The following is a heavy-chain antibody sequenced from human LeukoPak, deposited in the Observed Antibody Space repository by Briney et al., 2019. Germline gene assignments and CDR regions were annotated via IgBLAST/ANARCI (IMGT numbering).Heavy chain of an antibody. CDR3: ARDISSSPLAGN. D-gene: IGHD6-6*01. Sequence: SVKISCKASGGTFSSYTISWVRQAPGQGLEWMGRIIPILGIANYAQKFQGRVTITADQSTSTAYMELSSLRSEDTAVYYCARDISSSPLAGNWGQGTLVTVSS. CDR1: GGTFSSYT. J-gene: IGHJ4*02. CDR2: IIPILGIA. V-gene: IGHV1-69*04.